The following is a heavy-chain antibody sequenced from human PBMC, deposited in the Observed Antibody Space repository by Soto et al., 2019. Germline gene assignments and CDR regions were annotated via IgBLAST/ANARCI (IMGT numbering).Heavy chain of an antibody. CDR2: IYPGDSDT. CDR1: GYSFTSYW. Sequence: PGESLKISWKGSGYSFTSYWIGWVRQMPGKGLEWMGIIYPGDSDTRYSPSFQGQVTISADKSISTAYLQWSSLKASDTAMYYCARLIDGSGSYAPVDYWGQGTLVTVSS. J-gene: IGHJ4*02. D-gene: IGHD3-10*01. V-gene: IGHV5-51*01. CDR3: ARLIDGSGSYAPVDY.